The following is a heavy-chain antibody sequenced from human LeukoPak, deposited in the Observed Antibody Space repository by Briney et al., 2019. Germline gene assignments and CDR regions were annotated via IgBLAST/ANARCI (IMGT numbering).Heavy chain of an antibody. CDR3: ARDAYYYDSSGYSFDY. CDR1: GGSISSYY. CDR2: IYYSGST. V-gene: IGHV4-59*01. Sequence: SETLSLTCTVSGGSISSYYWSWIRQPPGKGLEWIAYIYYSGSTNYNPSLKSRVTISVDTSKNQFSLKLSSVTAADTAVYYCARDAYYYDSSGYSFDYWGQGTLVTVSS. J-gene: IGHJ4*02. D-gene: IGHD3-22*01.